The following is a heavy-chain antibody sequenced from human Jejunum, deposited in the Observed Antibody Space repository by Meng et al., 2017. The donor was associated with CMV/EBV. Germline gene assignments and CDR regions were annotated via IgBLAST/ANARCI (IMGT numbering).Heavy chain of an antibody. CDR3: ATGERQWQLLLDC. Sequence: LAFSQAWMRWGRQAPGKGLEWVGRIKSERDGGTTDYAARVKGRFTISRDDLENTLYLHMNSLDIEDTGVYYCATGERQWQLLLDCWGQGTRVTVSS. CDR2: IKSERDGGTT. CDR1: LAFSQAW. V-gene: IGHV3-15*01. J-gene: IGHJ4*02. D-gene: IGHD2-15*01.